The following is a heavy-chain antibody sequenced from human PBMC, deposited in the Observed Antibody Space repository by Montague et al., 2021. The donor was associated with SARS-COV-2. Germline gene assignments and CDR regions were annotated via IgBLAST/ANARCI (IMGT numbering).Heavy chain of an antibody. J-gene: IGHJ4*02. D-gene: IGHD6-13*01. Sequence: SETLSLTCLVSGGTISTDNHYWYWAWLRQPPGKGLEWFGSIFHSXDTSHIPSLNTRVTISIDTSRSQLSLKLTAVTAADTAVYYCARLLLAATGSLHVFYFDFWGQGALVTVSS. V-gene: IGHV4-39*01. CDR1: GGTISTDNHYWY. CDR3: ARLLLAATGSLHVFYFDF. CDR2: IFHSXDT.